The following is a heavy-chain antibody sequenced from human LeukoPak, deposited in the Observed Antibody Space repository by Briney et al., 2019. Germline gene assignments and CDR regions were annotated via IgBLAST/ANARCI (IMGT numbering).Heavy chain of an antibody. CDR1: GYTFTGYY. Sequence: ASVKVSCQASGYTFTGYYMQWVRQAPGQGLEWMGRINPNTGGTNSAQKFQGRVTMTRDTPITTAYMELSRLRSDDTAVYYCARVGDGLNDAFDVWGQGTLVTVSS. J-gene: IGHJ3*01. CDR3: ARVGDGLNDAFDV. CDR2: INPNTGGT. D-gene: IGHD5-24*01. V-gene: IGHV1-2*06.